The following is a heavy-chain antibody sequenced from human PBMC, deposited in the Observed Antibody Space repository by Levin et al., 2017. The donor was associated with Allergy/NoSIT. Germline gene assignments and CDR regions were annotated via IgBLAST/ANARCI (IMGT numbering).Heavy chain of an antibody. CDR2: IYYSGST. V-gene: IGHV4-59*01. CDR3: ARDKGAGLDY. CDR1: GGSISSYY. J-gene: IGHJ4*02. Sequence: SETLSLTCTVSGGSISSYYWSWIRQPPGKGLEWIGYIYYSGSTNYNPSLKSRVTISVDTSKNQFSLKLSSVTAADTAVYYCARDKGAGLDYWGQGTLVTVSS. D-gene: IGHD3-16*01.